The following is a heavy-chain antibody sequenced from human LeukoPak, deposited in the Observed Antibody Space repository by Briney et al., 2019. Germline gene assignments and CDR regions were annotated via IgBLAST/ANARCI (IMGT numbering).Heavy chain of an antibody. V-gene: IGHV4-59*01. Sequence: SETLSLTCTVSGGSISGYYWSWIRQPPGKGLEWIGYIYYSGSTNYNPSLKSRVTISVDTSKNQFSLKLSSVTAADTAVYYCARDLEYCSITSCFTWGQGTLVTVSS. D-gene: IGHD2-2*01. CDR2: IYYSGST. J-gene: IGHJ5*02. CDR3: ARDLEYCSITSCFT. CDR1: GGSISGYY.